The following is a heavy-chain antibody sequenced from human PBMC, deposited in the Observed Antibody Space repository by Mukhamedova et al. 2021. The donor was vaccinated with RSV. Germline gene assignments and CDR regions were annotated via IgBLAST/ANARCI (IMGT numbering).Heavy chain of an antibody. Sequence: VANIKQDGSEKYYVDSVKGRFTISRDNAKNSLYLQMNSLRAEDTAVYYCARALRGYSYGYYHGMDVWGQGTTVTVSS. J-gene: IGHJ6*02. CDR2: IKQDGSEK. CDR3: ARALRGYSYGYYHGMDV. D-gene: IGHD5-18*01. V-gene: IGHV3-7*01.